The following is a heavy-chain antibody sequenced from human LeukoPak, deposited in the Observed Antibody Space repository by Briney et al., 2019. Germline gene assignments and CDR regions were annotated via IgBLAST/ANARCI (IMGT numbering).Heavy chain of an antibody. D-gene: IGHD6-13*01. Sequence: GASVKVSCKASGYTFTGYYMHWVRQAPGQGLEWMGWINPNSGGTNYAQKFQGRVTMTRDTSISTAYMELSRLRSDDTAVYYCASLIAAAGTAYFDYWGQGTLVTVSS. CDR3: ASLIAAAGTAYFDY. J-gene: IGHJ4*02. CDR2: INPNSGGT. CDR1: GYTFTGYY. V-gene: IGHV1-2*02.